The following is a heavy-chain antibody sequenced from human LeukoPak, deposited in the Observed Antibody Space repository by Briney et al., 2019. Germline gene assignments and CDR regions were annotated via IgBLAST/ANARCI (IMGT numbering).Heavy chain of an antibody. CDR3: ARSYDYVWGSYRRGRVMAFDI. V-gene: IGHV1-69*13. D-gene: IGHD3-16*02. CDR1: GGTFSSYA. J-gene: IGHJ3*02. Sequence: SVKVSCKASGGTFSSYAISWVRQAPGQGLEWMGGIIPIFGTANYAQKFQGRVTITADESTSTAYMEPSSLRSEDTAVYYCARSYDYVWGSYRRGRVMAFDIWGQGTMVTVSS. CDR2: IIPIFGTA.